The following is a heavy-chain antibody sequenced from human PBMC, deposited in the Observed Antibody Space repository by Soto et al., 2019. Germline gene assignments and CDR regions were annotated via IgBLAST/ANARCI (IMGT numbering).Heavy chain of an antibody. CDR2: IIPIFGTA. J-gene: IGHJ4*02. CDR3: ARDGYCSGGSCYGTHY. CDR1: GGTFSSYA. Sequence: QVQLVQSGAEVKKPGSSVKVSCQASGGTFSSYAISWVRQAPGQGLEWMGGIIPIFGTANYAQKFQGRVTITADESTSTAYMELSSLRSEDTAVYYCARDGYCSGGSCYGTHYWGQGTLVTVSS. V-gene: IGHV1-69*01. D-gene: IGHD2-15*01.